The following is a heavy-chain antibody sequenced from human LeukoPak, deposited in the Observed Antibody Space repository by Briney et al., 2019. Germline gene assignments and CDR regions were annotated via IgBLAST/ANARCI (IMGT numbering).Heavy chain of an antibody. V-gene: IGHV4-59*01. Sequence: KSSETLSLTCTVSGGSISSYYWSWIRQPPGKGLEWIGYICYSGSTNYNPSLKSRVTISVDTSKNQFSLKLSSVTAADTAVYYCARDFRYFDLWGRGTLVTVSS. CDR2: ICYSGST. CDR1: GGSISSYY. CDR3: ARDFRYFDL. J-gene: IGHJ2*01.